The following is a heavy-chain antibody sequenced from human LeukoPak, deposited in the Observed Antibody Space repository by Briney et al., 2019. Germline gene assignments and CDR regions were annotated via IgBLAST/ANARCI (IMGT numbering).Heavy chain of an antibody. D-gene: IGHD4-17*01. Sequence: ASVKVSCKASGYTFTSYGINWVRQAPGQGLEWMGWISAYNGNTNYAQKLRGRVTMTTDTSTSTAYMDLRGLRSDDTAVYYCARALTMTTVTPSDSWGQGTLVTVSS. V-gene: IGHV1-18*01. J-gene: IGHJ4*02. CDR1: GYTFTSYG. CDR3: ARALTMTTVTPSDS. CDR2: ISAYNGNT.